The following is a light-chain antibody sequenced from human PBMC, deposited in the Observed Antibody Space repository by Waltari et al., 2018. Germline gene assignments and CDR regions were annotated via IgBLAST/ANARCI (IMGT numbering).Light chain of an antibody. Sequence: QSALTQPASVSGSPGQSITISCTGTSSDVGGYKFVSWYQQHPGKAPKFLIFDVDRLSAVISNRFSGSKSGNTSSLTISALQPEDEADYYCVSYTTTGTRVFGGGTKLTVL. J-gene: IGLJ3*02. CDR1: SSDVGGYKF. CDR3: VSYTTTGTRV. CDR2: DVD. V-gene: IGLV2-14*03.